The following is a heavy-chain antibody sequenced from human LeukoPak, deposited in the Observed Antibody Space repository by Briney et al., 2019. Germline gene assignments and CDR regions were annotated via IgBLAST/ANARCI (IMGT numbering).Heavy chain of an antibody. D-gene: IGHD4-17*01. CDR2: ISSSSSTI. Sequence: GGSLRLSCAASGFTFSSYSMNWVRQAPGKGLEWVSYISSSSSTIYYADSVKGRFTISKDNSKNTVYLQMNSLRVEDTAVYFCARELRGRFDCWGQGTLVTVSS. CDR3: ARELRGRFDC. V-gene: IGHV3-48*01. CDR1: GFTFSSYS. J-gene: IGHJ4*02.